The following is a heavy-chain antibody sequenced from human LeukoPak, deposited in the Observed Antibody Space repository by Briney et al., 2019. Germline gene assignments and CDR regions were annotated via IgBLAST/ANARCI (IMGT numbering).Heavy chain of an antibody. D-gene: IGHD6-13*01. CDR3: ARVYSSSWSHSYYYYMDV. CDR1: GGSISSYY. CDR2: IYTSGST. J-gene: IGHJ6*03. Sequence: SETLSLTCTVSGGSISSYYWSWIRQPAGKGLEWIGRIYTSGSTNYNPSLKSRVTMSVGTSKNQFSLKLSSVTAADTAVYYCARVYSSSWSHSYYYYMDVWGKGTTVTVSS. V-gene: IGHV4-4*07.